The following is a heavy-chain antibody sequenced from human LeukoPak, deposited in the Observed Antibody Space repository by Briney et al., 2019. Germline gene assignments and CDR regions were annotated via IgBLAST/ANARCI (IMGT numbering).Heavy chain of an antibody. CDR2: ISGNGRST. CDR1: GFTFSSYA. V-gene: IGHV3-23*01. J-gene: IGHJ4*02. CDR3: TKGGDYYDSSGFYSLPISDY. D-gene: IGHD3-22*01. Sequence: GGSLTLSCAPSGFTFSSYAMSWVRQAPGEGLEWVSAISGNGRSTYYADSVKGRFTISRHNSKNTLYLKRNSLRAEETAVYYCTKGGDYYDSSGFYSLPISDYWGQGTLVTVSS.